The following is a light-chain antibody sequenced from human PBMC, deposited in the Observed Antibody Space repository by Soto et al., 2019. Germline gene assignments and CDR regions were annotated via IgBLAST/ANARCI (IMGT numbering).Light chain of an antibody. CDR3: SSYTSSSTLVG. CDR2: DVS. Sequence: QSALTQPASVSGSPGQSITISCTGTSSDVGGYNYVSWYQQHPRKAPKLIIYDVSNRPSGVSNRFSGSKSGNTASLTISGLQAEDEADYDCSSYTSSSTLVGFGGGTKLTVL. J-gene: IGLJ2*01. V-gene: IGLV2-14*01. CDR1: SSDVGGYNY.